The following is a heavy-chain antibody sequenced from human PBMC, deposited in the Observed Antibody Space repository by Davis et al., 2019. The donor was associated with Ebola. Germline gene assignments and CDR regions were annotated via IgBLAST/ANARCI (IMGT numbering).Heavy chain of an antibody. CDR2: IRYDGSKT. Sequence: GGSLRLSCVASGFTIIPFGMHWVRQAPGKGLEWVAFIRYDGSKTFYGDSVKGRFTVSRDNSKNTLFLQMDSLRAEDTATYYCARDHGQGIRLLYYLDYWGQGSLVTVSS. CDR3: ARDHGQGIRLLYYLDY. V-gene: IGHV3-30*02. D-gene: IGHD5-18*01. CDR1: GFTIIPFG. J-gene: IGHJ4*02.